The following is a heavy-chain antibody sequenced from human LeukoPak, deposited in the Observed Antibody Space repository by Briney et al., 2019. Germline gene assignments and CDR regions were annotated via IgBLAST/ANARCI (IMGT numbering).Heavy chain of an antibody. J-gene: IGHJ5*02. D-gene: IGHD1-26*01. Sequence: PGGSLRLSCAASGFTFGRYWMTWVRQAPGKGLEWVANIKQDGSEKYYVDSVKGRFTISRDNAKNSLYLQMNSLRAEDTAVYYCANSLGIGSYSGPNWFDPWGQGTLVTVSS. V-gene: IGHV3-7*02. CDR1: GFTFGRYW. CDR3: ANSLGIGSYSGPNWFDP. CDR2: IKQDGSEK.